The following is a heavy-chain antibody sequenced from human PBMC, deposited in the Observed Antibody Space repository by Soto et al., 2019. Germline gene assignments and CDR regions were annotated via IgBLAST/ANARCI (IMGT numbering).Heavy chain of an antibody. Sequence: SETLSLTCTVSGASISCCYWSWIGKSAGKGLEWIGRIYATGTTDYNPSLKSRVMMSVDTSKKQFSLKLRSVTAADTAVYYCVRDGTKTLRDWFDPWGQGISVTVSS. D-gene: IGHD1-1*01. J-gene: IGHJ5*02. CDR3: VRDGTKTLRDWFDP. CDR2: IYATGTT. CDR1: GASISCCY. V-gene: IGHV4-4*07.